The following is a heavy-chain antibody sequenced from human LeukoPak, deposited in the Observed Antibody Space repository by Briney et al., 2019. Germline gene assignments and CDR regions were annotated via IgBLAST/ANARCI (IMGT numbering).Heavy chain of an antibody. Sequence: GGSLRLSCAAFGVTVNNAWMSWVREGPGKGLEWVGRIKSRTDGGTTDYAAPVKGRFTISRDDSRNTLYLQMTSLKTEDTAMYYCSTDQVVVGPCWGQGTLVTVSS. CDR3: STDQVVVGPC. CDR1: GVTVNNAW. J-gene: IGHJ4*02. D-gene: IGHD3-22*01. V-gene: IGHV3-15*01. CDR2: IKSRTDGGTT.